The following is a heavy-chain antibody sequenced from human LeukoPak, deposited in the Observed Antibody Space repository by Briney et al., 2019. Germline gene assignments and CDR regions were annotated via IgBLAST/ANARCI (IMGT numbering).Heavy chain of an antibody. Sequence: GGSLRLSCAASGFTSSNAWMSWVRQAPGKGLEWVGRIKSKTDGATTDSAEPVKGRLTISRDDSKSTLYLQMNSLKTDDTAVYYCTTAPYIWGIYRNNYWGQGTLVTVSS. D-gene: IGHD3-16*02. CDR1: GFTSSNAW. CDR3: TTAPYIWGIYRNNY. CDR2: IKSKTDGATT. J-gene: IGHJ4*02. V-gene: IGHV3-15*01.